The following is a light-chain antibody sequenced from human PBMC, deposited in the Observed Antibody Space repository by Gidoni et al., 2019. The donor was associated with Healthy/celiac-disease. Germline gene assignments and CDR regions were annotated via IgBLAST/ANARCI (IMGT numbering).Light chain of an antibody. CDR3: SSYTSSLYV. CDR1: RSDVGGYHF. CDR2: DVS. V-gene: IGLV2-14*01. Sequence: QSDMTQPASVSGSPGQSSTVSCTGTRSDVGGYHFGSWYHPHPGKAPKLMIYDVSNRPSAVSNRFSGSQSGNTASLTISGLQAEDEADYYCSSYTSSLYVFGTWTKVTVL. J-gene: IGLJ1*01.